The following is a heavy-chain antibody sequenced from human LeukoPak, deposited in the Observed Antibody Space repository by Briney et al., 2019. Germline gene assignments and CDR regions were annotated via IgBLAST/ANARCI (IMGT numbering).Heavy chain of an antibody. D-gene: IGHD3-22*01. J-gene: IGHJ6*03. Sequence: ASVKVSCKASGYTFTSYDINWVRQAPGQGLEWRGGINPNGGNTGYAQKFQGRVTMTRNTSISTAYMELSSLRSEDTAVYYCARGGGYDSSGYKYYYYYYMDVWGKGTTVTVSS. V-gene: IGHV1-8*01. CDR2: INPNGGNT. CDR3: ARGGGYDSSGYKYYYYYYMDV. CDR1: GYTFTSYD.